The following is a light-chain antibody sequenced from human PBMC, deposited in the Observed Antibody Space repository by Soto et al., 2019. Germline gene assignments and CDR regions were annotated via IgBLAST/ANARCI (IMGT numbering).Light chain of an antibody. V-gene: IGLV8-61*01. J-gene: IGLJ6*01. CDR2: STN. CDR1: SGSVSTSDY. CDR3: VLYMGSGIGV. Sequence: QTVVTQEPSFSVSPGGTVTLTCGLSSGSVSTSDYPSWYQQTPGQAPRTLIYSTNTRSSGVPDRFSGSILGNKAALTITGAQADDESDYYCVLYMGSGIGVFGSGTQLTVL.